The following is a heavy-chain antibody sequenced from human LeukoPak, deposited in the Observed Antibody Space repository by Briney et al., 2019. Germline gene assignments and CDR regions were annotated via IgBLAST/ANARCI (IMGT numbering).Heavy chain of an antibody. CDR2: ISGSGGST. V-gene: IGHV3-23*01. D-gene: IGHD6-25*01. CDR1: GFTFSSYA. CDR3: GKVFHSPPVPRSGRGY. J-gene: IGHJ4*02. Sequence: GGSLRLSCAASGFTFSSYAMSWVRQAPGKGLEWVSAISGSGGSTYYADSVKGRFTISRDNSKSTLYLQMNSLRAEDTAVYYCGKVFHSPPVPRSGRGYGGRGPRLTVS.